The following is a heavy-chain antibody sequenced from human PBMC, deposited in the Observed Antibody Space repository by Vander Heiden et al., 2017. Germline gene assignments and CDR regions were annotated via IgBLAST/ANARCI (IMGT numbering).Heavy chain of an antibody. D-gene: IGHD2-2*01. Sequence: QVQLVQSGAEVKKPGASVQVSCKASGYTFTDYEINWVRQAAGQGLEWVGWMDPKTGKTGYSQKFQGRVAMTRNPSITTASMELSSLRSEDTAVYYFARYCSSASCYKFDFWGQGTLVTVSS. V-gene: IGHV1-8*01. CDR2: MDPKTGKT. CDR3: ARYCSSASCYKFDF. CDR1: GYTFTDYE. J-gene: IGHJ4*02.